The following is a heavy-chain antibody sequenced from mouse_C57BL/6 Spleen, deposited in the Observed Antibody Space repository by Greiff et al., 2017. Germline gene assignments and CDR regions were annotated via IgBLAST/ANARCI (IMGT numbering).Heavy chain of an antibody. Sequence: EVKLMESGPGLVKPSQSLSLTCSVTGYSITSGYYWNWIRQFPGNKLEWSGYISYDGSNNYNTSLKNRISITRDTSKNQFFLKLNSVTTADTATYYSARDTSTVVAPFAYWGQGTLVTVSA. CDR3: ARDTSTVVAPFAY. CDR2: ISYDGSN. J-gene: IGHJ3*01. D-gene: IGHD1-1*01. CDR1: GYSITSGYY. V-gene: IGHV3-6*01.